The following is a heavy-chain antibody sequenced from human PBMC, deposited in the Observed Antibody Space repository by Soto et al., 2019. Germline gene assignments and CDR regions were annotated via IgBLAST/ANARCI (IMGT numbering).Heavy chain of an antibody. Sequence: PSQTLSLTCAISGDSVSSNSAAWNWIRQSPSRGLEWLGRTYYRSKWYNDYAVSVKSRITINPDTSKNQFSLQLNSVTPEDTAVYYCAREELYSSSWLWERGTNYYYYYGMDVWGQGTTVTVSS. V-gene: IGHV6-1*01. J-gene: IGHJ6*02. CDR1: GDSVSSNSAA. CDR3: AREELYSSSWLWERGTNYYYYYGMDV. D-gene: IGHD6-13*01. CDR2: TYYRSKWYN.